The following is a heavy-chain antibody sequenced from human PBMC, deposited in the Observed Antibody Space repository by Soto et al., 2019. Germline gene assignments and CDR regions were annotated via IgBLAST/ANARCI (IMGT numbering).Heavy chain of an antibody. D-gene: IGHD3-10*02. CDR1: GGSFSGYY. CDR3: ARGGLSMFEYKTPSGY. Sequence: QVQLQQWGAGLLKPSETLSLTCAVYGGSFSGYYWSWIRQPPGKGLEWIGEINHSGSTNYNPSLKSRVTISVDTSKNQFSLKLSSVTAADTAVYYCARGGLSMFEYKTPSGYWGQGTLVTVSS. V-gene: IGHV4-34*01. CDR2: INHSGST. J-gene: IGHJ4*02.